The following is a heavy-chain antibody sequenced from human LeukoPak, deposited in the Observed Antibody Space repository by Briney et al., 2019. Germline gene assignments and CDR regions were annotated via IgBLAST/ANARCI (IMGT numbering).Heavy chain of an antibody. J-gene: IGHJ1*01. D-gene: IGHD6-6*01. CDR1: GFTFSSYS. CDR3: ARFFQQLVRTEYFQH. Sequence: PGGSLRLSCAASGFTFSSYSMNWVRQAPGKGLEWVSYISSSSSSIYYADSVKGRFTISRDNAKNSLYLQMNSLRAEDTAVYYCARFFQQLVRTEYFQHWGQGTLVTDSS. CDR2: ISSSSSSI. V-gene: IGHV3-48*01.